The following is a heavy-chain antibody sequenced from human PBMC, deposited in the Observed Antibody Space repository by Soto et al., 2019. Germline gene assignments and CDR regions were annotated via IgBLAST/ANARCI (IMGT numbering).Heavy chain of an antibody. CDR3: AREDILGTRSFDY. J-gene: IGHJ4*02. D-gene: IGHD1-26*01. CDR2: ISSNSATI. Sequence: PWGSLRLSCAASGFTFSSYSMNWVRQAPGKGLEWVSYISSNSATIYDTDSGRGRFTISRDNAKNSLYLQMNSPRDEDTAVYYCAREDILGTRSFDYWGQGTLVTVSS. V-gene: IGHV3-48*02. CDR1: GFTFSSYS.